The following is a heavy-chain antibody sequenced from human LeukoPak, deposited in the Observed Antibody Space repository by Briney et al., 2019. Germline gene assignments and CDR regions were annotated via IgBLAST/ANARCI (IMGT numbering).Heavy chain of an antibody. D-gene: IGHD2-2*02. J-gene: IGHJ4*02. CDR1: GFTFSSYW. V-gene: IGHV3-7*01. Sequence: GGSLRLSCAVSGFTFSSYWMSWVRQAPGKGLEWVANMKPDGSEKYYVDTVKGRFTISRDSSKNSLYLQMNSLRAEDTAVYYCARDPRQSHLVYTTGDYWGQGTLVTVSS. CDR3: ARDPRQSHLVYTTGDY. CDR2: MKPDGSEK.